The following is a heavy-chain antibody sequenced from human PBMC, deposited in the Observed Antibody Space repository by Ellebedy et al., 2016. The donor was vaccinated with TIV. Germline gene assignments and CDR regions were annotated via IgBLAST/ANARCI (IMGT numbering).Heavy chain of an antibody. CDR1: GFTFSSYW. CDR3: ARKGSGWESYYFDY. CDR2: IKQDGSEK. D-gene: IGHD6-19*01. Sequence: GGSLRLXXAASGFTFSSYWMSWVRQAPGKGLEWVANIKQDGSEKYYVDSVKGRFTISRDNAKNSLYLQMNSLRAEDTAVYYCARKGSGWESYYFDYWGQGTLVTVSS. J-gene: IGHJ4*02. V-gene: IGHV3-7*01.